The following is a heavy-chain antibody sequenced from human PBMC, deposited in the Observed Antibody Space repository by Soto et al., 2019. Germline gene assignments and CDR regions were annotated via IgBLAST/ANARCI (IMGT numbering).Heavy chain of an antibody. D-gene: IGHD3-3*01. CDR2: ISYDGSNK. J-gene: IGHJ4*02. CDR3: ARDPGGTDFAEWTYYFDY. Sequence: QVQLVESGGGVVQPGRSLRLSCAASGFTFSSYAMHWVRQAPGKGLEWVAVISYDGSNKYYADSVKGRFTISRDNSKKTMYLQMNSLRAEETAVYYCARDPGGTDFAEWTYYFDYWGQGTLVTVSS. CDR1: GFTFSSYA. V-gene: IGHV3-30-3*01.